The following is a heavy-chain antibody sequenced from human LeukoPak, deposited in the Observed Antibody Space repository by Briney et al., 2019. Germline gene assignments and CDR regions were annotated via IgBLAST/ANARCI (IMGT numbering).Heavy chain of an antibody. Sequence: GGSLRLSCAASGSAVSSTYMSWVRQAPGKGLEWVSAIYRDGGTNYADSVRGRFTISRDNSKNTLYLQMSSLRAEDTAVYYCASLYSSSSDYWGQGTLVTVSS. CDR2: IYRDGGT. CDR3: ASLYSSSSDY. V-gene: IGHV3-66*01. D-gene: IGHD6-6*01. J-gene: IGHJ4*02. CDR1: GSAVSSTY.